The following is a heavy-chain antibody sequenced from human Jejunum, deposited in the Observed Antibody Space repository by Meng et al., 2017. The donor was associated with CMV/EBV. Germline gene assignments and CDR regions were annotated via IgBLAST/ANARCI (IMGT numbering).Heavy chain of an antibody. D-gene: IGHD6-19*01. CDR3: ARALGLGAVMPNYDAFDL. Sequence: FSNFWMSWVRQAPGKGLEWVSAIRDSGANTYYAGSVTGRFTISRDNSHNTLYLQMHSLRAEDTAVYYCARALGLGAVMPNYDAFDLWGQGTVVTVSS. V-gene: IGHV3-23*01. J-gene: IGHJ3*01. CDR2: IRDSGANT. CDR1: FSNFW.